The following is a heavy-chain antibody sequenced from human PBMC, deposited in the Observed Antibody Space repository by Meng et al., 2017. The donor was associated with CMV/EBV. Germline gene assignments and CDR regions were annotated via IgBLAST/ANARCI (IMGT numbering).Heavy chain of an antibody. Sequence: SETLSPTCAVYGGSSSGHYWSWIRQPPGKGLGWSGEINHRGSTNYNPSLKSRITISVDTSKTQFSLKLSSVTAADTAVYYCAGASVNIGYCSSTSCYLYCYYGMDVWGQGTTVTVSS. V-gene: IGHV4-34*01. D-gene: IGHD2-2*01. CDR3: AGASVNIGYCSSTSCYLYCYYGMDV. J-gene: IGHJ6*02. CDR1: GGSSSGHY. CDR2: INHRGST.